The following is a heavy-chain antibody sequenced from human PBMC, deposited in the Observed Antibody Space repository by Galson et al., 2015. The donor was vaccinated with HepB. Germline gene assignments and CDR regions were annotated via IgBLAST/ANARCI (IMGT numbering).Heavy chain of an antibody. J-gene: IGHJ4*02. V-gene: IGHV3-11*05. CDR2: ISISSSYT. CDR1: GFTFSDYY. CDR3: ARDRGRYCSGGSCPPLDY. D-gene: IGHD2-15*01. Sequence: SLRLSCAASGFTFSDYYMSWIRQAPGKGLEWVSYISISSSYTNYADSVKGRFTISRDNAKNSLYLQMNSLRAEDTAVYYCARDRGRYCSGGSCPPLDYWGQGTLVTVSS.